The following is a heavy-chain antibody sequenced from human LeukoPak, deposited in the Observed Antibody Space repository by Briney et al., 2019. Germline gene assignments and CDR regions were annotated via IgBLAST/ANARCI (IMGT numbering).Heavy chain of an antibody. CDR3: ARVGDHYHWYLDL. CDR2: FYSGSST. D-gene: IGHD3-10*01. J-gene: IGHJ2*01. CDR1: GFSVSTNY. V-gene: IGHV3-53*01. Sequence: GGSLTLSCAASGFSVSTNYMNWVRQAPGKGLEWVSIFYSGSSTYYTDSVKGRFTISRDNSRNTLYLHMTNLRAEDTAVYYCARVGDHYHWYLDLWGRGSLLTVSS.